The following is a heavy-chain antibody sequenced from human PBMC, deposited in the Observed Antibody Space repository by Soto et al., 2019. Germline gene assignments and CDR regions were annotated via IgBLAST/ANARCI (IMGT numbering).Heavy chain of an antibody. CDR3: RGARPSLQEFDY. Sequence: PSETLSLTCTVSGGSSSNYYWSWIRQTPGKGLEWIGYIDYSGNTNYNPSLKSRVTISVDTSKNQVSLNVSSVTAADSAVYYCRGARPSLQEFDYWGQGTLVTVSS. CDR2: IDYSGNT. CDR1: GGSSSNYY. J-gene: IGHJ4*02. V-gene: IGHV4-59*01. D-gene: IGHD4-4*01.